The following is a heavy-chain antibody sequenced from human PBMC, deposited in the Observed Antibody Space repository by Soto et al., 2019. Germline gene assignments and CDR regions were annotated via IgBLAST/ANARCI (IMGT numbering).Heavy chain of an antibody. CDR2: ISYNGGNR. J-gene: IGHJ6*02. CDR3: ARGDREDTAVVIGVRPGEYGVDV. D-gene: IGHD2-15*01. Sequence: QVQLVESGGGVVQPGRSLRLSCAASGFTFSNYAMHWVRQAPXXGXXXXXVISYNGGNRFYRDYVKGRFTISRDNSKNTVHLQIDSLRYEDAAVYYCARGDREDTAVVIGVRPGEYGVDVWGQGTTVTVSS. V-gene: IGHV3-30*04. CDR1: GFTFSNYA.